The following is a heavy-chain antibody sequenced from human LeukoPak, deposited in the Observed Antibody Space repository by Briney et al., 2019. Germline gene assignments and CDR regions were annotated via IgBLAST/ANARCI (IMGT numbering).Heavy chain of an antibody. V-gene: IGHV4-61*02. CDR3: AREISYGDPADDAFDI. CDR1: GGSISSGSYY. J-gene: IGHJ3*02. CDR2: IYTSGST. D-gene: IGHD4-17*01. Sequence: SQTLSLTCTVSGGSISSGSYYWSWIRQPAGKGLEWIGRIYTSGSTNYNPSLKSRVTMSVDTSKNQFSLKLSSVTAADTAVYYCAREISYGDPADDAFDIWGQGTMVTVSS.